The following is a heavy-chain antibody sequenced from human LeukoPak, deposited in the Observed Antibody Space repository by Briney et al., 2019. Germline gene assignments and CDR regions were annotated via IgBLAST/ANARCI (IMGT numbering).Heavy chain of an antibody. CDR3: TTGNYDLPFDY. Sequence: PGGSLRLSCAASGFTFSNAWMSWVRQAPGKGLEWVGRIKSKTDGGTTDYAAPVKGSFTISRDDSKNTLYLQMNSLKTEDTAVYYCTTGNYDLPFDYWGQGTLVTVSS. CDR2: IKSKTDGGTT. D-gene: IGHD3-3*01. V-gene: IGHV3-15*01. J-gene: IGHJ4*02. CDR1: GFTFSNAW.